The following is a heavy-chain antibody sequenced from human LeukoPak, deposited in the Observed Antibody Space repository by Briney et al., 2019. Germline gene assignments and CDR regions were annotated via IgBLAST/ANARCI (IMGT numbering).Heavy chain of an antibody. J-gene: IGHJ6*02. CDR1: GFTVSSNY. V-gene: IGHV3-66*02. CDR3: ARDEIAPRTYYYYGMDV. CDR2: ISGSGGST. D-gene: IGHD6-13*01. Sequence: QAGGSLRLSCAASGFTVSSNYMSWVRQAPGKGLEWVSAISGSGGSTYYADSVKGRFTISRDNSKNTLYLQMGSLRAEDMAVYYCARDEIAPRTYYYYGMDVWGQGTTVTVSS.